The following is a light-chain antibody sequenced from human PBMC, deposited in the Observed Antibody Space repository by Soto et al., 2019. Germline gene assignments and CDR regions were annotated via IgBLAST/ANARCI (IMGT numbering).Light chain of an antibody. J-gene: IGLJ1*01. Sequence: QSALTQPASVSGSPGQSITISCTGTNSDVGGYDYVSWYQQYPGKAPKVIIYEVRKRPSGISNRFSGSKSGNMASLTISGLQAVDEADYYCSSYTDSATRVFGNGTKVTVL. CDR2: EVR. CDR1: NSDVGGYDY. V-gene: IGLV2-14*01. CDR3: SSYTDSATRV.